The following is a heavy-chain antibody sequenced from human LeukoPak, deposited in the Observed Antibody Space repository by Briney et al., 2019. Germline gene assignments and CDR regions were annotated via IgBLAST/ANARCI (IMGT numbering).Heavy chain of an antibody. CDR1: GGSISSSSYY. V-gene: IGHV4-39*07. CDR2: IYYSENT. J-gene: IGHJ4*02. D-gene: IGHD6-13*01. Sequence: ASETLSLTCTVSGGSISSSSYYWGWIRQPPGKGLEWIGSIYYSENTNYNPSLKSRVTISVDTSKNQFSLKLISVTAADTAVYYCARLPRIAAEPFDYCGQGTLVTVSS. CDR3: ARLPRIAAEPFDY.